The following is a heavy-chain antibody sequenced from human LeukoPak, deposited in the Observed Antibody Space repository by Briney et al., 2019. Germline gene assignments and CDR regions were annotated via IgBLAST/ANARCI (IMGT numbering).Heavy chain of an antibody. D-gene: IGHD5-18*01. J-gene: IGHJ5*02. CDR1: GGSFSGYY. Sequence: SETLSLTCAVYGGSFSGYYWSWIRQPPGKGLEWIGEINHSGSTNYNASLKSRATISVDTSKNQFSLRLSSVTAADTAVYYCAPRGDIEHSYGYGKWFDPWGQGTRVTVSS. CDR2: INHSGST. V-gene: IGHV4-34*01. CDR3: APRGDIEHSYGYGKWFDP.